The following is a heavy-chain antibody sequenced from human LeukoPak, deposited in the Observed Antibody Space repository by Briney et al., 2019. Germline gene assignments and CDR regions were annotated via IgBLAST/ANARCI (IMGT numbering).Heavy chain of an antibody. J-gene: IGHJ4*02. Sequence: SQTLSLTFAISGDSVSSNGAALDWIRQSPSRGLEWLGRTYYRSQQWYSDYAPSVKGRITINADTSQNQFTLHLNSVTPEDTAVYYCVRETDFGVVTNWGQGTLVTVSS. D-gene: IGHD3-3*01. CDR3: VRETDFGVVTN. V-gene: IGHV6-1*01. CDR1: GDSVSSNGAA. CDR2: TYYRSQQWYS.